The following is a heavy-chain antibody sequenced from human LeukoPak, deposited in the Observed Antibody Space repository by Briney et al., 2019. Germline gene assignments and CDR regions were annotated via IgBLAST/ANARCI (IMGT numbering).Heavy chain of an antibody. CDR3: VSFNDGKDADFDH. Sequence: GEALKISCKGSGYSFTSYWIGWVRQMPGKGLEWMGIIYPGNSNTRYRPSFQGQVTISADKSINTAYLQWSSLKASVTAMYYCVSFNDGKDADFDHWGQGPLVTVSS. CDR1: GYSFTSYW. J-gene: IGHJ4*02. D-gene: IGHD4-23*01. V-gene: IGHV5-51*01. CDR2: IYPGNSNT.